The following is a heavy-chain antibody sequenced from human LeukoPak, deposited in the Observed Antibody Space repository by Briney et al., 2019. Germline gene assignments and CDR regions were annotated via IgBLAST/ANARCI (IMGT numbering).Heavy chain of an antibody. V-gene: IGHV4-59*01. D-gene: IGHD3-22*01. CDR1: GGSISSYY. Sequence: SETLSLTCTVSGGSISSYYWSWIRQPPGKGLEWIGYIYYSGSTNYNPSLKSRVTISVDTSKNQFSLKLSSVTAADTAVYYCARGVDNSRGYQFDYWGQGTLVTVSS. CDR2: IYYSGST. CDR3: ARGVDNSRGYQFDY. J-gene: IGHJ4*02.